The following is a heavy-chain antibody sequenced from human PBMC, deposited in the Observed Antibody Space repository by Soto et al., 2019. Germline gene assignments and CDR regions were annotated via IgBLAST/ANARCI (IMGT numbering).Heavy chain of an antibody. CDR2: IYYNGLT. CDR3: ARRLVATETFAY. V-gene: IGHV4-39*01. D-gene: IGHD5-12*01. J-gene: IGHJ4*02. CDR1: DGSISTSAYW. Sequence: SETLSLTCTVADGSISTSAYWWGRNRQPPGKGLEWVASIYYNGLTYYGPPLKTRVTISIDTSKNQFSLTLTSVTAADTAVYYCARRLVATETFAYWGQGTLVTVSS.